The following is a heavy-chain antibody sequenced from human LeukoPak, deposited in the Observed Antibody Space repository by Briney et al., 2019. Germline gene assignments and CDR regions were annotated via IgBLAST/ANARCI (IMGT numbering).Heavy chain of an antibody. D-gene: IGHD4-23*01. CDR2: IYYSGST. Sequence: SETLSLTCTVSGXSISSYYWSWIRQPPGKGLEWIGYIYYSGSTNYNPSLKSRVTISVDTSKNQFSLKLSSVTAAGTAVYYCARARVVTPAPAFDIWGQGTMVTVSS. CDR1: GXSISSYY. CDR3: ARARVVTPAPAFDI. J-gene: IGHJ3*02. V-gene: IGHV4-59*01.